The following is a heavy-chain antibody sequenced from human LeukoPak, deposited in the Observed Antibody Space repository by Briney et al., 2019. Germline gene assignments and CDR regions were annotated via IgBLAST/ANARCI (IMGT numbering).Heavy chain of an antibody. V-gene: IGHV3-64D*09. Sequence: GGSLRLSCSASGFTFSTYAMHWVRQAPGKGLEYVSSVSSNVYSPHYADSVKGRFAISRDNSKNTLYLQMSSLRTEDTAVYYCVKDSKSSGWYVPPNFDYWGQGTLVTVSS. D-gene: IGHD6-19*01. CDR3: VKDSKSSGWYVPPNFDY. CDR2: VSSNVYSP. J-gene: IGHJ4*02. CDR1: GFTFSTYA.